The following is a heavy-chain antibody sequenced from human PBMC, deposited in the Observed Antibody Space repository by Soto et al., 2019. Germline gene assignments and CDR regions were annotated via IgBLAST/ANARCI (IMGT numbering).Heavy chain of an antibody. CDR3: AKVIRPENTLYGMDV. CDR2: ISGSAGSTT. J-gene: IGHJ6*02. CDR1: GFTFSSYA. Sequence: EVQLLESGGGLVQPGGSLRLSCAASGFTFSSYAMTWVRQAPGKGLEWVSTISGSAGSTTYHAASVRGRFTMSRDNSKNTLRLQMNSLRPEDTAVYYCAKVIRPENTLYGMDVWGRGTTVTVSS. V-gene: IGHV3-23*01. D-gene: IGHD3-3*01.